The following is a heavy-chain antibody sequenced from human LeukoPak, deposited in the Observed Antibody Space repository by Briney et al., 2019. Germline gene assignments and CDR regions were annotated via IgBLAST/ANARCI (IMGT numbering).Heavy chain of an antibody. D-gene: IGHD1-14*01. CDR1: VFTVITND. J-gene: IGHJ4*02. CDR3: ARGVEPLAANTLAY. CDR2: LYSDGNT. V-gene: IGHV3-53*01. Sequence: HSGGSLRLSCAASVFTVITNDMTWVRQAPGKGLEWVSVLYSDGNTKYADSVQGRFTISRDNSKNTLYLEMNSLSPDDTAVYYCARGVEPLAANTLAYWGQGTLVTVSS.